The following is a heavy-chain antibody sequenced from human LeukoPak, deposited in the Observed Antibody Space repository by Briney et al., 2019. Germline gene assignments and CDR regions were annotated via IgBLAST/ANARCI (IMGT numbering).Heavy chain of an antibody. V-gene: IGHV4-34*01. CDR1: GGSFSGYY. CDR2: INHSGHT. CDR3: AREHYFDY. Sequence: SETLSLTCDVYGGSFSGYYWSWIRQSPGKGLEWIGEINHSGHTNYNPSLKSRVTISIDTSKNQFSLKLTYVTAADTATYYCAREHYFDYWGQGTVVTVPS. J-gene: IGHJ4*02.